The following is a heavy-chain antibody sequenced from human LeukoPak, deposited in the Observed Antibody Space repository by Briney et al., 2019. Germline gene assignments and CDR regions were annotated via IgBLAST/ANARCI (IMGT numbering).Heavy chain of an antibody. CDR2: ISGSGGST. V-gene: IGHV3-23*01. Sequence: PGGSLRLSCAASGFTFSSLGMSWVRQAPGKGLEWVSAISGSGGSTYYADSVKGRFTISRDNSKNTLYLQMNSLRAEDTAVYSCAKCILTGYYKGYMDVWGKGTTVTISS. CDR1: GFTFSSLG. CDR3: AKCILTGYYKGYMDV. D-gene: IGHD3-9*01. J-gene: IGHJ6*03.